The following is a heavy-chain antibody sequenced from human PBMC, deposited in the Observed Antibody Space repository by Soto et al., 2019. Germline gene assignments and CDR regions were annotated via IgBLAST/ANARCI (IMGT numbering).Heavy chain of an antibody. CDR2: ISAHNGNT. CDR3: ARGRYGDY. Sequence: QVHLVQSGAEVKKPGASVKVSCKGSGYTYTTYGITWVRQAPGQGLEWMGWISAHNGNTNYAQKLQGRVTVTRDTSTSTAYMELRSLRSDDTAVYYCARGRYGDYWGQGALVTVSS. V-gene: IGHV1-18*01. CDR1: GYTYTTYG. D-gene: IGHD1-1*01. J-gene: IGHJ4*02.